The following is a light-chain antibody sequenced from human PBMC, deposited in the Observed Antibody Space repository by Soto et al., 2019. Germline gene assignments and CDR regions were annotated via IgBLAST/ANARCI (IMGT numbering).Light chain of an antibody. J-gene: IGLJ2*01. V-gene: IGLV2-14*03. CDR1: SSDVGGYNY. CDR3: NSYANTSAVV. CDR2: EVS. Sequence: QSVLTQPASVSGSPGQSITISCTGTSSDVGGYNYVSWYQQHPGKAPKLIIYEVSNRPSGVSNRFSGSKSDNTASLTISGLQAEDEADHYCNSYANTSAVVFGGGTKLTVL.